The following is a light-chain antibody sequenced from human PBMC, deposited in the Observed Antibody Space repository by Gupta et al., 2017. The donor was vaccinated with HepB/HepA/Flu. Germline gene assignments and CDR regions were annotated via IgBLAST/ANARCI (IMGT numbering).Light chain of an antibody. CDR3: QQSYKTSCS. J-gene: IGKJ2*04. CDR2: GAY. Sequence: DIQATQFPSSLSASVGDRVTITCRASQNINSYLNWYHQKPGKAPKLLIYGAYNLQSGVPSRCSGSGSGTEFSLSSSSLQPEDYGTYYCQQSYKTSCSFGQGTKLEIK. CDR1: QNINSY. V-gene: IGKV1-39*01.